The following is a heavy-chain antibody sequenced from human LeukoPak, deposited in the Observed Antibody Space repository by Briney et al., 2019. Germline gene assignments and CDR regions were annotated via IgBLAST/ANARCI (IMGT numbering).Heavy chain of an antibody. V-gene: IGHV3-33*01. J-gene: IGHJ6*02. CDR2: IWYDGSNK. CDR3: AGGYGEYYYGMDV. Sequence: QPGGSLRLSCAASGFTFSSYGMHSVRQAPGKGLEWVAVIWYDGSNKCYADSVKGRFTISRDNSKNTLYLQMNSLRAEDTAVYYCAGGYGEYYYGMDVWGQGTTVTVSS. CDR1: GFTFSSYG. D-gene: IGHD4-17*01.